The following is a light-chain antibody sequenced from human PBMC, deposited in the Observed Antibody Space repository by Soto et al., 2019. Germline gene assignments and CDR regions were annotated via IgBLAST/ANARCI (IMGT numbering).Light chain of an antibody. CDR1: QSVSSSY. V-gene: IGKV3-20*01. Sequence: EIVLTQSPGTLSLSPGERATLFCRASQSVSSSYLAWYQQKPGQAPRLLIYGASSRATGIPDRFSGSGSGTDFTLTISRLAAEDFAVYYCQQYGNSPWTFGQGTKVEIK. CDR2: GAS. J-gene: IGKJ1*01. CDR3: QQYGNSPWT.